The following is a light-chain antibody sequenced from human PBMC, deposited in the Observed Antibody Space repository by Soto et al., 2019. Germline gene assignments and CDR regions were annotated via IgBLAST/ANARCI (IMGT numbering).Light chain of an antibody. CDR2: DAS. J-gene: IGKJ2*01. V-gene: IGKV3-11*01. Sequence: SPGERATLSCRASQSVSSYLAWYQQKPGQAPRLLXXDASXXATGIPARFSGSGSGTDFTLPISSLEPEDFAVYYCQLRSNWPPYTFGQGTKLEIK. CDR3: QLRSNWPPYT. CDR1: QSVSSY.